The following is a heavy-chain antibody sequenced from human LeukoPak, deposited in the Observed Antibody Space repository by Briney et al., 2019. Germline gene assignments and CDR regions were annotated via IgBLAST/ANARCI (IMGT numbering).Heavy chain of an antibody. CDR2: IYYSGST. V-gene: IGHV4-59*12. CDR1: GGSISSYY. D-gene: IGHD6-6*01. CDR3: ARGFYSSSSSVNWFDP. J-gene: IGHJ5*02. Sequence: PSETLSLTCTVSGGSISSYYWSWIRQPPGKGLEWIGYIYYSGSTNYNPSLKSRVTISVDRSKNQFSLKLSSVTAADTAVYYCARGFYSSSSSVNWFDPWGQGTLVTVSS.